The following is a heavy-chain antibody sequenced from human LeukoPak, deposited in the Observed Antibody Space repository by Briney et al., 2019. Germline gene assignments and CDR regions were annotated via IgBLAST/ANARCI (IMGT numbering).Heavy chain of an antibody. CDR1: GYTFTSYG. CDR3: ARDGDY. CDR2: IIPIFGTA. V-gene: IGHV1-69*05. Sequence: SVKVSCKASGYTFTSYGISWVRQAPGQGLAWMGRIIPIFGTANYAQKFQGRVTITTYEYTSTAYMELSSLRSEDTAVYYCARDGDYWGQGTLVTVSS. J-gene: IGHJ4*02.